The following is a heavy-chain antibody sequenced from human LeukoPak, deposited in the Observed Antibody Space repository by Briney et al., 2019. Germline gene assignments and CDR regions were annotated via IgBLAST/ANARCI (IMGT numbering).Heavy chain of an antibody. V-gene: IGHV1-8*01. CDR3: ARVLGSEEIRFLEWLSNPNHYYYYGMDV. J-gene: IGHJ6*02. CDR1: GYTFTSYD. Sequence: GASVKVSCKASGYTFTSYDINWVRQATGQGLEWMGWMNPNSGNTGYAQKFQGRVTMTRNTSISTAYMELSSLRSEDTAVYYCARVLGSEEIRFLEWLSNPNHYYYYGMDVWGQGTTVTVSS. CDR2: MNPNSGNT. D-gene: IGHD3-3*01.